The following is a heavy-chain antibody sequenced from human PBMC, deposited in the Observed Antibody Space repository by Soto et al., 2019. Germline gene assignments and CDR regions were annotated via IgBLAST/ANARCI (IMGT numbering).Heavy chain of an antibody. CDR3: ARIRVPYGSGSYLFDY. D-gene: IGHD3-10*01. Sequence: SETLSLTCTVSGGSISSYYWSWIRQPPGKGLEWIGYIYYSGSTNYNPSLKSRVTIPVNTSKNQFSLKLSSVTAADTAVYYCARIRVPYGSGSYLFDYWGQGTLVTVSS. J-gene: IGHJ4*02. CDR1: GGSISSYY. CDR2: IYYSGST. V-gene: IGHV4-59*08.